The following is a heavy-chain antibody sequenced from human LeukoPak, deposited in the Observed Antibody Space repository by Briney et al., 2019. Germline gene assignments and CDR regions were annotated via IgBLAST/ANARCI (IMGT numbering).Heavy chain of an antibody. Sequence: SVKVSCKASGGTFSSYAISWVRQAPGQGLEWMGGIIPIFGTANYAQKFQGRVTITADKSTSTAYMELSSLRSEDTAVYYCAKDLSWFGGSLATFGYWGQGTLATVSS. V-gene: IGHV1-69*06. CDR1: GGTFSSYA. J-gene: IGHJ4*01. CDR2: IIPIFGTA. CDR3: AKDLSWFGGSLATFGY. D-gene: IGHD3-10*01.